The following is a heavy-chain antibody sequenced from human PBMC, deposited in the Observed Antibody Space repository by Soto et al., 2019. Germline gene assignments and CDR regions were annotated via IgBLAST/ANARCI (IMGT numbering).Heavy chain of an antibody. Sequence: SETLSLTCAVSGGSISSGGYSWSWIRQPPGKGQEWIGYMYHSGSTYYNPSLKSRVTISIDRSKNQFSLKLSSVTAADTAVYYCATLLPRIVVVKTEIPTWGQGTLVTVSS. V-gene: IGHV4-30-2*01. J-gene: IGHJ5*02. CDR3: ATLLPRIVVVKTEIPT. CDR1: GGSISSGGYS. CDR2: MYHSGST. D-gene: IGHD2-15*01.